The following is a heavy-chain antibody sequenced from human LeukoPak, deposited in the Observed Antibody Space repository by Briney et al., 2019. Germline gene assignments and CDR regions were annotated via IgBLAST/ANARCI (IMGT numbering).Heavy chain of an antibody. J-gene: IGHJ3*02. CDR3: ARDNGAYDSSGYWVPYGVDI. CDR1: GGSISSINYY. Sequence: SETLSLTCTVSGGSISSINYYWGWTRQTPGKGLEWIGSIDYSGSTYYNPSLKSRVTISVDTSKNHFSLKLSSVTAADTAVYYCARDNGAYDSSGYWVPYGVDIWGQGTMVTVSS. CDR2: IDYSGST. V-gene: IGHV4-39*02. D-gene: IGHD3-22*01.